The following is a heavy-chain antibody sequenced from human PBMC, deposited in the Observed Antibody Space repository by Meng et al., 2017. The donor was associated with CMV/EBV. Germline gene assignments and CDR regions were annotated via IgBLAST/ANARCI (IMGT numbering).Heavy chain of an antibody. J-gene: IGHJ6*02. CDR1: GFTLSSYS. CDR3: ARELVVVVPAATPYYYYGMDV. CDR2: ISSSSSYI. V-gene: IGHV3-21*01. Sequence: GESLKISCAASGFTLSSYSMNWVRQAPGKGLEWVSSISSSSSYIYYADSVKGRFTISRDNAKNSLYLQMNSLRAEDTAVYYCARELVVVVPAATPYYYYGMDVWGQGTTVTVSS. D-gene: IGHD2-2*01.